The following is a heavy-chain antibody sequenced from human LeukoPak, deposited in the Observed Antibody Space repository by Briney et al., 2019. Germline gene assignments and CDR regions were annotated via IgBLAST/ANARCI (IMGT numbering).Heavy chain of an antibody. CDR3: ARVGYSSYYYYMDV. CDR1: GFTFSSYE. Sequence: GGSLRLSCAASGFTFSSYEMNWVRQAPGKGLEWVSSISSSSSYIYYADSVKGRFTISRDNAKNSLYLQMNSLRAEDTAVYYCARVGYSSYYYYMDVWGKGTTVTVSS. J-gene: IGHJ6*03. CDR2: ISSSSSYI. V-gene: IGHV3-21*01. D-gene: IGHD5-18*01.